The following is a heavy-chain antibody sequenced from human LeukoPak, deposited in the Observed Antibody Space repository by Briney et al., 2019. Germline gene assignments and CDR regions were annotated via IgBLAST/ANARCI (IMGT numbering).Heavy chain of an antibody. CDR2: ISGSGGST. CDR3: ARVQKREWELLGYCLDY. V-gene: IGHV3-23*01. D-gene: IGHD1-26*01. CDR1: GFTFSSYA. Sequence: PGGSLRLSCAASGFTFSSYAMSWVRQAPGKGLEWVSAISGSGGSTYYADSVKGRFTISRDNSKNTLYLQMNSLRAEDTAVYYCARVQKREWELLGYCLDYWGQGTLVTVSS. J-gene: IGHJ4*02.